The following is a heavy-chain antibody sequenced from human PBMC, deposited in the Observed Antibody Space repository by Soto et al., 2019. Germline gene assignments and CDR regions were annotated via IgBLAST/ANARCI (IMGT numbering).Heavy chain of an antibody. J-gene: IGHJ4*02. CDR1: GYTFTSYY. Sequence: ASVKVSCKASGYTFTSYYMHWVRQAPGQGLEWMGIINPSGGTSYAQKFQGRVTMTTDTSTSTAYMELRSLRSDDTAVYYCARESHYYDSSGYYYPYFDYWGQGTLVTSPQ. CDR3: ARESHYYDSSGYYYPYFDY. CDR2: INPSGGT. D-gene: IGHD3-22*01. V-gene: IGHV1-46*01.